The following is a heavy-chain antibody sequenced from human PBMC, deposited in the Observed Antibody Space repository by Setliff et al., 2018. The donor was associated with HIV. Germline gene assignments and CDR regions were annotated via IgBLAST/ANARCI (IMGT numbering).Heavy chain of an antibody. CDR3: VRDLARVIAH. V-gene: IGHV3-7*01. CDR2: VTPDGGDK. J-gene: IGHJ4*02. Sequence: GGSLRLSCAASGFMFGVDWMSWVRQTPGKGLEWVASVTPDGGDKYYANSMRGRFTIPRDNGKNAVYLQMSSLTAEDTALYYCVRDLARVIAHWGQGTLVTVSS. D-gene: IGHD2-21*01. CDR1: GFMFGVDW.